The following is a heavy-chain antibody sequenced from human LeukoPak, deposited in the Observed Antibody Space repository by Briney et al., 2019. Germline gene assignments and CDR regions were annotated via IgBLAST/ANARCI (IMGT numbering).Heavy chain of an antibody. CDR3: ARDGVLLWFGESIWGMDV. CDR1: GGSISSYY. D-gene: IGHD3-10*01. J-gene: IGHJ6*02. V-gene: IGHV4-59*01. Sequence: PSETLSLTCTVSGGSISSYYWSWIRQPPGKGLGWIGYIYYSGSTNYNPSLKSRVTISVDTSKNQFSLKLSSVTAADTAVYYCARDGVLLWFGESIWGMDVWGQGTTVTVSS. CDR2: IYYSGST.